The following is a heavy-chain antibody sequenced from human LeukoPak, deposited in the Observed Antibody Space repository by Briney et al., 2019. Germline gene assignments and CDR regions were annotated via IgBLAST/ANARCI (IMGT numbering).Heavy chain of an antibody. CDR2: INSSSRYI. CDR3: ARGPYNYDSSGYYPPFFDY. Sequence: GGSLRLSCAASGFTFSNYSLTWVPQAPGKGLEWVSSINSSSRYIYYADSVKGRFTISRDNAKNSLYLQMSSLRAEDTAVYYCARGPYNYDSSGYYPPFFDYWGQGTLVTVSS. D-gene: IGHD3-22*01. V-gene: IGHV3-21*01. J-gene: IGHJ4*02. CDR1: GFTFSNYS.